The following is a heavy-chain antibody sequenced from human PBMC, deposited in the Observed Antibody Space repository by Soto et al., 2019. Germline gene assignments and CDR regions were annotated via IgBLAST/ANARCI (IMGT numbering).Heavy chain of an antibody. CDR3: ARDSDYCTGGSCYGNFDF. V-gene: IGHV4-31*03. CDR2: ISHSGRT. Sequence: QVQLQESGPGLVKPSQTLSLTCTVSGGSISSGTYYWTWVRQRPGEGLEWIGFISHSGRTYYNPSLKSRAALSVDTSENQFSLRLSSVTAADTAVYVCARDSDYCTGGSCYGNFDFWGQGTLVTVSS. J-gene: IGHJ4*02. D-gene: IGHD2-15*01. CDR1: GGSISSGTYY.